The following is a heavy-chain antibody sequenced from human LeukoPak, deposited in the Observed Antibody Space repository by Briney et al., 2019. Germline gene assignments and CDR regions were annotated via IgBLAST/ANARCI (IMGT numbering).Heavy chain of an antibody. CDR3: ARHPSGRMWLQQGGWFDP. Sequence: SETLSLTCTVSGGSISSISYYWGWIRQPPGKGLEWIGSMYHDGSTYYNPSLKSRVTISVDTSKNQFSLKLTSVTAADTAVYYCARHPSGRMWLQQGGWFDPWGQGTLVTVSS. CDR2: MYHDGST. V-gene: IGHV4-39*01. D-gene: IGHD5-24*01. CDR1: GGSISSISYY. J-gene: IGHJ5*02.